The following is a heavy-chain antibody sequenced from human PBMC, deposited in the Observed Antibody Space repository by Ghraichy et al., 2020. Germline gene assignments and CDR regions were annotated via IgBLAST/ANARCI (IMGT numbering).Heavy chain of an antibody. J-gene: IGHJ4*02. CDR1: GFAFSKAR. D-gene: IGHD5/OR15-5a*01. CDR2: IKSKTDGGTT. V-gene: IGHV3-15*01. Sequence: GGSLRLSCTASGFAFSKARLSWVRHPPGQGLEWVGRIKSKTDGGTTDYAAPVKGRFTISRDDSKNTLYLQMNSLKTEDTAVYYSTAGGTYSVYWGQGTLV. CDR3: TAGGTYSVY.